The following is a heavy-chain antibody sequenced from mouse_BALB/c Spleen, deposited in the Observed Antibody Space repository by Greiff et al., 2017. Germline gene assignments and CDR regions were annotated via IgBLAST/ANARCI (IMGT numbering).Heavy chain of an antibody. CDR1: GFTFSSFG. CDR2: ISSGSSTI. D-gene: IGHD1-1*01. Sequence: EVKLVESGGGLVQPGGSRKLSCAASGFTFSSFGMHWVRQAPEKGLEWVAYISSGSSTIYYADTVKGRFTISRDNPKNTLFLQMTSLRSEDTAMYYCARRYDAMDYWGQGTSVTVSS. CDR3: ARRYDAMDY. V-gene: IGHV5-17*02. J-gene: IGHJ4*01.